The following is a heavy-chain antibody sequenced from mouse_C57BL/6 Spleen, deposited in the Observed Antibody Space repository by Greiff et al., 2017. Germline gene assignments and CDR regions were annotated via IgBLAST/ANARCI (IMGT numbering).Heavy chain of an antibody. V-gene: IGHV1-52*01. CDR1: GYTFTSYW. CDR2: IDPSDSET. Sequence: QVQLQQPGAELVRPGSSVKLSCKASGYTFTSYWMHWVKQRPVQGLEWIGNIDPSDSETHYNQTFKDKATLTVDKSSSTAYMQLSSLTSEDSAVYYFTIYYGSSPYYAIDYWGQGTSVTVSS. CDR3: TIYYGSSPYYAIDY. D-gene: IGHD1-1*01. J-gene: IGHJ4*01.